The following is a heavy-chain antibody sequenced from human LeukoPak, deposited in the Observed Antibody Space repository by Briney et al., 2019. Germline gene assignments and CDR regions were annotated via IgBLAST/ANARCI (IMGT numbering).Heavy chain of an antibody. J-gene: IGHJ5*02. CDR3: ARGDTIFDNWFDP. V-gene: IGHV3-23*01. D-gene: IGHD3-3*01. Sequence: GGSLRLSCAASGFTFSSYAMSWVRQAPGKGLEWVSAISGSGGSTYYADSVKGRFTISRDNAKNSLYLQMNSLRAEDTAVYYCARGDTIFDNWFDPWGQGTLVTVSS. CDR1: GFTFSSYA. CDR2: ISGSGGST.